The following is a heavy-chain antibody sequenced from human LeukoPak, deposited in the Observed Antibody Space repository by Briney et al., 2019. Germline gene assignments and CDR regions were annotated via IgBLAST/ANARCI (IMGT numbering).Heavy chain of an antibody. J-gene: IGHJ4*02. Sequence: ASVKVSCKVSRYTLTELSMHWVRQAPGKGLEWMGGFDPEDGETIYAQKFQGRVTMTEDTSTDTAYMELSSLRSEDTAVYYCATVYGGSYRADYWGQGTLVTVSS. CDR2: FDPEDGET. V-gene: IGHV1-24*01. CDR3: ATVYGGSYRADY. D-gene: IGHD1-26*01. CDR1: RYTLTELS.